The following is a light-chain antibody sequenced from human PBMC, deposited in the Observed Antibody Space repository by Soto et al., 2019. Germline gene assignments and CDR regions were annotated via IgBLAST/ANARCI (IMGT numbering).Light chain of an antibody. CDR3: CSYAGNYVYV. Sequence: QSALTQPRSVSGSPGQSVTIPCTGTSSDVGGYNYVSWYQQHPGKAPKLMIYDVSKRPSGVPDRFSGSKSGNTASLTISGLQAEDEADYYCCSYAGNYVYVFGTGTKVTVL. J-gene: IGLJ1*01. CDR1: SSDVGGYNY. V-gene: IGLV2-11*01. CDR2: DVS.